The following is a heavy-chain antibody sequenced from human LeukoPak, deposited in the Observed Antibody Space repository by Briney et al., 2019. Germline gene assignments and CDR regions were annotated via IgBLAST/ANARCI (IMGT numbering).Heavy chain of an antibody. V-gene: IGHV3-23*01. D-gene: IGHD5-18*01. J-gene: IGHJ4*02. Sequence: GGSLRLSCAASGFTFSSYAMSWVRQAPGKGLEWVSAISGSGGSTYYADSVKGRFTIPRDNSKNTLYLQMNSLRAEDTAVYYCAKTSWIQLWLEYDYWGQGTLVTVSS. CDR3: AKTSWIQLWLEYDY. CDR1: GFTFSSYA. CDR2: ISGSGGST.